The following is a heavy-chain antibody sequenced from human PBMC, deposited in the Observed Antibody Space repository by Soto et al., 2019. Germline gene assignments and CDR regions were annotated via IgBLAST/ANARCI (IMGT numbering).Heavy chain of an antibody. CDR1: GFTFSSNA. CDR2: ISYDGNNK. D-gene: IGHD3-3*01. CDR3: ARGHYDFWSGYSP. V-gene: IGHV3-30-3*01. J-gene: IGHJ5*02. Sequence: GGSLRLSCAASGFTFSSNAMHWVRQAPGKGLEWVAVISYDGNNKHYADSVKGRFTISRDNSKNTLYLQMNSLGAEDTAVYYCARGHYDFWSGYSPWGQGTLVTVSS.